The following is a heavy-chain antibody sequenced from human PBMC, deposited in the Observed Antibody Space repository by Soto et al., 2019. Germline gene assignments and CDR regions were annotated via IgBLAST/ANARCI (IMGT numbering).Heavy chain of an antibody. CDR1: GSPVTAYY. CDR2: INPATGAA. J-gene: IGHJ3*02. D-gene: IGHD3-3*01. Sequence: QLHLVQSGAVVKKPGASVTVSCSASGSPVTAYYMHWVRQAPGRGLEWRGGINPATGAAKYTQTFQGGVTMTRDTSTSTGFMELSGLTSGDTAVFYCARGGGVGVAGSAAFDMWGQGTLVTVSS. CDR3: ARGGGVGVAGSAAFDM. V-gene: IGHV1-2*02.